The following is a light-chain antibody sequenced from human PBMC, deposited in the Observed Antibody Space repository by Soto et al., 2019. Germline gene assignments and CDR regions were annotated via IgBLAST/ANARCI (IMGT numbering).Light chain of an antibody. V-gene: IGKV1-9*01. CDR3: QQLNSYPRIT. CDR2: AAS. Sequence: DIQLTQSPSFLSASVGDRVTITCRASQGINSYLAWYQQKPGKAPKLLIYAASTLQSGVPSRFSGSGSGTEFPLTISSLLPEDFATYYCQQLNSYPRITFGQGTRLEIK. CDR1: QGINSY. J-gene: IGKJ5*01.